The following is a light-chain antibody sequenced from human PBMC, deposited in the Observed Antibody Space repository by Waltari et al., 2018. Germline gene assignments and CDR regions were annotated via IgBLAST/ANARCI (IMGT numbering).Light chain of an antibody. J-gene: IGKJ2*01. V-gene: IGKV1-5*01. CDR3: QQYDTYPIYT. CDR1: QSISSW. Sequence: DTQMTQSPSTLSASVGDTVTITCRASQSISSWWAWYQQKPGKAPKLLIFHASGLESGVPSRFSGGGSGVEFTLTISSLQPDDFATYYCQQYDTYPIYTFGQGTKLEIK. CDR2: HAS.